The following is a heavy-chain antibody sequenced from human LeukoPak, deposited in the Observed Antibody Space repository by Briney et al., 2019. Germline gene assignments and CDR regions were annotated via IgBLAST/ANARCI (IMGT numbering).Heavy chain of an antibody. CDR2: ISWDGGST. V-gene: IGHV3-43D*03. J-gene: IGHJ6*02. CDR1: GFTFDDYA. CDR3: AKDKMVRGVIYYYYYGMDV. D-gene: IGHD3-10*01. Sequence: GGSLRLSCAASGFTFDDYAMHWVRQAPGKGLEWVFLISWDGGSTYYADSVKGRFSISRDNSKNSLYLQMNSLRAEDTALYYCAKDKMVRGVIYYYYYGMDVWGQGTTVTVSS.